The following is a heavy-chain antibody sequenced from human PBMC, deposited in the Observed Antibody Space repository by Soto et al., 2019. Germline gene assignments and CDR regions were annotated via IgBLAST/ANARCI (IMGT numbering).Heavy chain of an antibody. CDR1: GGFISSNNYY. J-gene: IGHJ5*02. CDR3: ATSNWFDP. Sequence: SETLSLTCTVSGGFISSNNYYWDWIRQPPGKGLEWIGNIYYTGNTYYNPSLKSRVTISVDTSKDQFSLKLSSVTAADTAVYYCATSNWFDPWGQGTLVTSPQ. V-gene: IGHV4-39*01. CDR2: IYYTGNT.